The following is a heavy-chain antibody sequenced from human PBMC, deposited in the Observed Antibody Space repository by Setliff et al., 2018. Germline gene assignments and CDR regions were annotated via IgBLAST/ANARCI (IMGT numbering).Heavy chain of an antibody. CDR1: GGTFSSYA. J-gene: IGHJ4*02. V-gene: IGHV1-69*13. D-gene: IGHD2-2*03. Sequence: SVKVSCKASGGTFSSYAISWVRQAPGQGLEWMGGIIPIFGTANYAQKFQGRVTITADESTSTAYMELSSLRSDDTAVYYCARGPVDFVVVPAAAVFDFWGQGTLVTVSS. CDR3: ARGPVDFVVVPAAAVFDF. CDR2: IIPIFGTA.